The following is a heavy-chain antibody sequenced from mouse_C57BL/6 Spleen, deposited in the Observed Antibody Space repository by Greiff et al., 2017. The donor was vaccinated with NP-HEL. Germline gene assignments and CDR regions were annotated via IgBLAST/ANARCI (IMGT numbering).Heavy chain of an antibody. D-gene: IGHD2-4*01. J-gene: IGHJ1*03. CDR2: INPSSGYT. V-gene: IGHV1-7*01. CDR3: GYDYDGGYWYFDV. CDR1: GYTFTSYW. Sequence: VKLVESGAELAKPGASVKLSCKASGYTFTSYWMHWVKQRPGQGLEWIGYINPSSGYTKYNQKFKDKATLTADKSSSTAYMQLSSLTYEDSAVCAQGYDYDGGYWYFDVWGTGTTVTVSS.